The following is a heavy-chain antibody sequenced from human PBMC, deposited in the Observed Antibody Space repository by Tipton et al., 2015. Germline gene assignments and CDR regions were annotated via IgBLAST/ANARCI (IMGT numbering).Heavy chain of an antibody. CDR1: GFTFRTYS. Sequence: SLRLSCAASGFTFRTYSMHWVRQAPGKGLEWVSSISSSGTYIYHAGSVQGRFTISRDNAKNSLYLQMNSPRAEDTAVYYCAGMTESGSPILWGQGTLVTVNS. D-gene: IGHD1-26*01. J-gene: IGHJ1*01. CDR3: AGMTESGSPIL. V-gene: IGHV3-21*01. CDR2: ISSSGTYI.